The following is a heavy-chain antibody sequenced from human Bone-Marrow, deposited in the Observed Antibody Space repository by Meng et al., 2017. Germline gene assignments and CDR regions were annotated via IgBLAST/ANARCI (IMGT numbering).Heavy chain of an antibody. Sequence: GESLKISCAASGFTFDDYGMSWVRQAPGKGLEWVGFIRSKAYGGTTEYAASVKGRFTISRDDSKSIAYLQMNSLKTEDTAVYYCTREMDIAAAGTNYWGQGTLVTVSS. V-gene: IGHV3-49*04. D-gene: IGHD6-13*01. J-gene: IGHJ4*02. CDR2: IRSKAYGGTT. CDR3: TREMDIAAAGTNY. CDR1: GFTFDDYG.